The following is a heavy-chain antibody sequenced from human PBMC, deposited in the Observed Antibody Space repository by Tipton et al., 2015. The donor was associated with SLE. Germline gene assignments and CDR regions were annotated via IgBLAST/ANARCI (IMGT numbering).Heavy chain of an antibody. CDR1: GFTFDDYA. J-gene: IGHJ6*03. Sequence: SLRLSCAASGFTFDDYAMHWVRQAPGKGLEWVSGISWNSGSIGYADSVKGRFAISRDNAKHSLYLQMNSLRAEDTALYYCAKATVDYYYYYMDVWGKGTTVTVSS. CDR2: ISWNSGSI. D-gene: IGHD4-11*01. CDR3: AKATVDYYYYYMDV. V-gene: IGHV3-9*01.